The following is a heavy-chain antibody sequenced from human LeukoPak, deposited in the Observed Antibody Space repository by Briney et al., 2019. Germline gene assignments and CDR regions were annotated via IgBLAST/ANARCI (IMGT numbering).Heavy chain of an antibody. D-gene: IGHD3-10*01. CDR1: GFTFDDYA. Sequence: GGSLRLSCAASGFTFDDYAMHWVRQAPGKGLEWVSGISWNSGSIGYADSVKGRFTISRDNAKNSLYLQMNSLRAEDTALYYCAKEVYGSGSYYSYGMDVWGQGTTVTVSS. CDR3: AKEVYGSGSYYSYGMDV. J-gene: IGHJ6*02. CDR2: ISWNSGSI. V-gene: IGHV3-9*01.